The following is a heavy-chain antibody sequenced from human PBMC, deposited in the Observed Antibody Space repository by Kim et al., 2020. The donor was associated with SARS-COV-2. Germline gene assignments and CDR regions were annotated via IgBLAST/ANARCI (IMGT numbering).Heavy chain of an antibody. CDR1: GFNFSSHI. J-gene: IGHJ3*02. V-gene: IGHV3-30*18. Sequence: GGSLRLSCAASGFNFSSHIMHWVRQAPGKGLEWVAVTSYDERSKYYAGSVKGXFTISRDNSKNVLYLQMNSVRGEDTAVYYCAKESNAFDIWGRGTMVTV. D-gene: IGHD6-6*01. CDR2: TSYDERSK. CDR3: AKESNAFDI.